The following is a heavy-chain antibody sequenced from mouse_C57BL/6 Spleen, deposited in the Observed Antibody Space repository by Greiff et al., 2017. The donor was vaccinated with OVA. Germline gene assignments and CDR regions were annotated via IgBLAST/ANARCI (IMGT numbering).Heavy chain of an antibody. CDR3: ARELGHY. CDR1: GFTFSDYG. Sequence: DVQLVASWGGLVKPGGSLKLSCAASGFTFSDYGMHWVRQAPEKGLEWVAYISSGSSTIYYADTVKGRFTISRDNAKNTLFLQMTSLRSEATAMYYCARELGHYWGQGTTLTVSS. D-gene: IGHD4-1*01. V-gene: IGHV5-17*01. CDR2: ISSGSSTI. J-gene: IGHJ2*01.